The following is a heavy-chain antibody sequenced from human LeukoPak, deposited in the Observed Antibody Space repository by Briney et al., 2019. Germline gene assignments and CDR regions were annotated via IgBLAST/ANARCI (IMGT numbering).Heavy chain of an antibody. CDR2: IKQDASEK. D-gene: IGHD6-19*01. J-gene: IGHJ4*02. CDR3: VAGSGWRFDY. CDR1: GFTFTNYW. Sequence: GGSLRLSCAASGFTFTNYWMIWVRQAPGMGLEWVAVIKQDASEKYYVDSVKGRFTISRDNAKNSLYVQMNSLRVEDTAVYYCVAGSGWRFDYWGQGTLVTVSS. V-gene: IGHV3-7*01.